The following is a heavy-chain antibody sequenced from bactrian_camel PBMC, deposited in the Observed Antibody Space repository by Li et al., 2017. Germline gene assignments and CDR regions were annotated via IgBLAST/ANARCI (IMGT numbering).Heavy chain of an antibody. CDR1: ELTYRDIN. J-gene: IGHJ4*01. D-gene: IGHD2*01. V-gene: IGHV3S42*01. CDR3: AAVRSVDVTTPLARSEYDI. Sequence: DVQLVESGGGSVQAGGSLRLSCVASELTYRDINIAWFRQAPGKGREGVAAIDLAGSQTSYEAFATGRFTISRDNAKNTLYLQMNSLKPEDTAMYYCAAVRSVDVTTPLARSEYDIWGQGTQVTVS. CDR2: IDLAGSQT.